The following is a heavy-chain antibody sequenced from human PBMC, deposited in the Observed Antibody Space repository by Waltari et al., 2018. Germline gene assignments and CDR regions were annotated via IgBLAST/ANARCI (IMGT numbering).Heavy chain of an antibody. CDR1: GDSMSGNYW. V-gene: IGHV4-4*02. J-gene: IGHJ4*02. D-gene: IGHD2-15*01. CDR2: VHRSGRT. Sequence: QVQLQESGPGLVKPSGTLSLTCGVSGDSMSGNYWWSWVRQPPGKGLEWIGQVHRSGRTNYNPPLESRATVSIDTFNSQFSLEVTSATAADTALYFCARDRGRGLYLDSWGRGILVTVSP. CDR3: ARDRGRGLYLDS.